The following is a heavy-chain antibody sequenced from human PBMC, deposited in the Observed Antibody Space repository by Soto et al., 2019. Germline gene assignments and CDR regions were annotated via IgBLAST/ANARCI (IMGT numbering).Heavy chain of an antibody. J-gene: IGHJ5*02. Sequence: SETLSLTCTVSGDSISSGDYYWSWIRQPPGKGLEWIGCIYYSGNTYYNPSLKSRFSISVDTSKNQFSLKLSSVTTADTAVYYCARLLFGAANWFDPWDQGTLVTSPQ. CDR2: IYYSGNT. CDR1: GDSISSGDYY. D-gene: IGHD3-10*01. CDR3: ARLLFGAANWFDP. V-gene: IGHV4-30-4*01.